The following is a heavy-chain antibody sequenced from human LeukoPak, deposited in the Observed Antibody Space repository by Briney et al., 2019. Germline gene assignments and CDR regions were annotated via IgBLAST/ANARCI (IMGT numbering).Heavy chain of an antibody. CDR2: IYYSGST. CDR3: ARERKRWWYGSGSDAFDI. CDR1: GGSISSYY. J-gene: IGHJ3*02. D-gene: IGHD3-10*01. V-gene: IGHV4-59*01. Sequence: SETLSLTCTVSGGSISSYYWSWIRQPPGKGLEWIGYIYYSGSTNYNPSLKSRVTISVDTSKNQFSLKLSSVTAADTAVYYCARERKRWWYGSGSDAFDIWGQGTMVTVSS.